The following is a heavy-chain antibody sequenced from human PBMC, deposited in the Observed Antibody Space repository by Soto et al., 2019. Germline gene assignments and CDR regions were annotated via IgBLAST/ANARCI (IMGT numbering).Heavy chain of an antibody. CDR2: IYYSGST. D-gene: IGHD6-19*01. CDR1: GGSISSSSYY. J-gene: IGHJ4*02. CDR3: ARLISGWYVDY. Sequence: QLQLQESGPGLVKPSETLSLTCTVSGGSISSSSYYWGWIRQPPGKGLEWIGSIYYSGSTYYNRSLKSRVTISVDTSKNQFSLKLSSVTAADTAVYYCARLISGWYVDYWGQGTLVTVSS. V-gene: IGHV4-39*01.